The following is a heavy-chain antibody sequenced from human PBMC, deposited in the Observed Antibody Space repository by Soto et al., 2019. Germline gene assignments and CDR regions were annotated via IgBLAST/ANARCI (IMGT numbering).Heavy chain of an antibody. Sequence: QVQLQESGPGLVKPSQTLSLTCTVSGGSISSGGYYWSWIRQHPGKGLEWIGYIYYSGSTYYNPSLKSRVTIPVDPSKTRFSRKLSFVTAADTAVYYCGRDWAVTTGNVRDVGGKGTTVPVPS. D-gene: IGHD4-17*01. J-gene: IGHJ6*04. CDR1: GGSISSGGYY. CDR2: IYYSGST. CDR3: GRDWAVTTGNVRDV. V-gene: IGHV4-31*03.